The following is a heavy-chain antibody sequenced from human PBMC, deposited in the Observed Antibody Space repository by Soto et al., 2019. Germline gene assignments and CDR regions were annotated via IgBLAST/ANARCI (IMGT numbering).Heavy chain of an antibody. CDR3: ALILYTDEEFGLDV. V-gene: IGHV3-21*01. CDR1: GFIFSDYT. D-gene: IGHD3-9*01. J-gene: IGHJ6*02. Sequence: GGSLRLSCAASGFIFSDYTMHWVRQAPGKGLVWVSSVSSRSGNLLYADSVKGRFTISRDNAKNSVSLQMNSLRAEDTAVYYCALILYTDEEFGLDVWGQGTTVTVSS. CDR2: VSSRSGNL.